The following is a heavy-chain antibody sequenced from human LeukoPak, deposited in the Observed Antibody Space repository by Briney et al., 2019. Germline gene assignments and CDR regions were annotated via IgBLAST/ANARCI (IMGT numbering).Heavy chain of an antibody. CDR3: ARGGFLWFGEFSPFDY. Sequence: SETLSLTCAVSGGSISSSNWWSWVRQPPGKGLEWIGEIYHSGSTNYNPSLKSRVTISVDTSKNQFSLKLSSVTAADTAVYYCARGGFLWFGEFSPFDYWGQGILVTVSS. V-gene: IGHV4-4*02. D-gene: IGHD3-10*01. CDR1: GGSISSSNW. J-gene: IGHJ4*02. CDR2: IYHSGST.